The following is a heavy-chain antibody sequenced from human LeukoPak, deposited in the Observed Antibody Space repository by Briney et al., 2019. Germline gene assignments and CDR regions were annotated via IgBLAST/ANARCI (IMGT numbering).Heavy chain of an antibody. D-gene: IGHD6-13*01. V-gene: IGHV3-74*01. J-gene: IGHJ4*02. CDR1: GFTFSTYW. CDR3: AREALSSSRYGPDY. Sequence: GGSLRLSCAASGFTFSTYWMHWVRQAPGKGLVWVSRITGDGRATIYAGGSGTTYADSVKGRFTISRDNPKNTLYLQMDSLRAEDTAVYYCAREALSSSRYGPDYWGQGTLVTVSA. CDR2: ITGDGRATIYAGGSGT.